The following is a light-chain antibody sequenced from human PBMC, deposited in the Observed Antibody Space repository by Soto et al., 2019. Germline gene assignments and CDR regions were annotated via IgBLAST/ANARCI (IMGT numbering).Light chain of an antibody. V-gene: IGKV3-20*01. CDR3: QQDASPSIT. CDR1: QTVTSNY. J-gene: IGKJ5*01. CDR2: GAS. Sequence: EIVLTQYTATLSLSPGERATLSCMASQTVTSNYLAWYQQKPGQAPRLLISGASSRATGIPDRFSGSGSGTDFTLTISRLEPEDFAVYYCQQDASPSITFAQGTRLEIK.